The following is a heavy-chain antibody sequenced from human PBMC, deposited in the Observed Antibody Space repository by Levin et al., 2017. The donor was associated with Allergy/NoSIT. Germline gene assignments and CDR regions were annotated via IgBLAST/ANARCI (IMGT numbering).Heavy chain of an antibody. J-gene: IGHJ6*03. CDR1: GDSISRGFYY. D-gene: IGHD5-12*01. V-gene: IGHV4-61*02. CDR2: IYVTGST. Sequence: SETLSLTCSVSGDSISRGFYYWSWIRQPAGEGLEWIGRIYVTGSTTYSPSLKSRVTISLDRSKDQVSLKINSVTAADTDVYYCARDLERFSGYKPYCYMDVWGKGTTVTVSS. CDR3: ARDLERFSGYKPYCYMDV.